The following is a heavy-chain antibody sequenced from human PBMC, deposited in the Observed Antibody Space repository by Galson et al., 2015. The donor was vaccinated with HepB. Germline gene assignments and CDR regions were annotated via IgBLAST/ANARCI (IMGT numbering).Heavy chain of an antibody. CDR3: AHRRPGTSWTHFDY. D-gene: IGHD6-13*01. J-gene: IGHJ4*02. Sequence: PALVKPTQTLTLTCTFSGFSLRSTGVGVGWIRQPPGKALEWLALIYWDDDKRYSPSLKSRLTITKDTSKNQVVLTMTNMDPVDTATYYCAHRRPGTSWTHFDYWGQGTLVTVSS. CDR1: GFSLRSTGVG. V-gene: IGHV2-5*02. CDR2: IYWDDDK.